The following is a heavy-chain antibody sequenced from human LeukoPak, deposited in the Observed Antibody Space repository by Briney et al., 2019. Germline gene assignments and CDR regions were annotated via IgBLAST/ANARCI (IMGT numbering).Heavy chain of an antibody. Sequence: GGSLRLSCAASGFTFSSYWMHWVRQAPGKGLVWVSRINSDGSSTSYADSVKGRFTISRDNAKNSLYLQMNGLRAEDTAVYYCAREVAAAPFDYWGQGTLVTVSS. V-gene: IGHV3-74*01. CDR2: INSDGSST. CDR3: AREVAAAPFDY. D-gene: IGHD6-13*01. CDR1: GFTFSSYW. J-gene: IGHJ4*02.